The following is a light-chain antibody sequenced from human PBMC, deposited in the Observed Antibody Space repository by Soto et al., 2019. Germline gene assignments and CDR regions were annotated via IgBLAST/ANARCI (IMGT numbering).Light chain of an antibody. V-gene: IGLV6-57*04. CDR2: DNN. CDR1: SGSIASDY. J-gene: IGLJ2*01. CDR3: QSYDDPKI. Sequence: NFMLTQPHSVSESPGKTVTISCTRSSGSIASDYVHWYQQRPGSALTTLIYDNNLRPSGVPDRFSGSIDSSSNSASLTISGLKTEDEADYYCQSYDDPKIFGGGTKLTVL.